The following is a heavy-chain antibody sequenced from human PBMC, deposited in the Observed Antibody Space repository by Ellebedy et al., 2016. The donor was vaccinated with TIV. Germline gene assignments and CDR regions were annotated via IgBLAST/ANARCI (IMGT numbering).Heavy chain of an antibody. CDR2: IIGSDGST. Sequence: GGSLRLXCAASGFAFSTYDMSWVRQAPGKGLEWVSVIIGSDGSTHYADSVKGRFIISRDKSKNTLFLQLNSLRAEDTAVYYCAKSKQKGSAWRGYFDSWGQGTLVTVSS. CDR1: GFAFSTYD. J-gene: IGHJ4*02. D-gene: IGHD6-19*01. V-gene: IGHV3-23*01. CDR3: AKSKQKGSAWRGYFDS.